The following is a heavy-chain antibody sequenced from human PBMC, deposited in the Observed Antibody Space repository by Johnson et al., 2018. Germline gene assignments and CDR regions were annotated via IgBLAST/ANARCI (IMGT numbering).Heavy chain of an antibody. CDR2: IIPILGIA. V-gene: IGHV1-69*09. D-gene: IGHD5-24*01. J-gene: IGHJ3*02. CDR1: GGTFSSYT. CDR3: ARVRGGSNFEAFES. Sequence: QVQLVESGAEVKKPGSSVKVSCKASGGTFSSYTISWVRQAPGQGLEWMGRIIPILGIANYAQNFQGRVTITADESTRTAYMELSSLRSEDTAVYYCARVRGGSNFEAFESWGRGTMVTVSS.